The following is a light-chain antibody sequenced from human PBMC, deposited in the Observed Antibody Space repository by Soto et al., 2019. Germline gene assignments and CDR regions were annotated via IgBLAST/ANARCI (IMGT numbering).Light chain of an antibody. V-gene: IGLV1-40*01. J-gene: IGLJ1*01. CDR1: SSNIGAGYD. CDR3: AAWDASLGGFYV. CDR2: SNN. Sequence: HSVLTQPPSVSGAPGQRVTISCTGSSSNIGAGYDVHWYQQLPGTAPKLLIYSNNHRPSGVPDRFSASKAGASASLAISGLQSEDEGDYYCAAWDASLGGFYVFGSGTKLTVL.